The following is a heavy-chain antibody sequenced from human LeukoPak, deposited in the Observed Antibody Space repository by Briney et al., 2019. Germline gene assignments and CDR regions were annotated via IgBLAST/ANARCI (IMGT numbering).Heavy chain of an antibody. D-gene: IGHD6-19*01. CDR1: GFTFSSYS. J-gene: IGHJ4*02. Sequence: GGSLRLSCAASGFTFSSYSMYWVRQAPGKGLEWVSYISSSSNTIYYADSVKGRFTISRDNAKNSLYLQMNSLRAEDTAVYYCAREGGSGATLDLDYWGQGTLVTVSS. CDR3: AREGGSGATLDLDY. V-gene: IGHV3-48*04. CDR2: ISSSSNTI.